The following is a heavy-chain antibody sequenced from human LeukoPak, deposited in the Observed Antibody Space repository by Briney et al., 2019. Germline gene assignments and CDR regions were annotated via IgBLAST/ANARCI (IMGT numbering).Heavy chain of an antibody. CDR1: GFTFSSYS. D-gene: IGHD2-2*01. Sequence: SGGSLRLSCAASGFTFSSYSMNWVRQAPGKGLEWVSSISSSSSSYIYYADSVKGRFTISRDNAKNSLYLQMNSLRAEDTAVYYCARNPWGDIVVVPAAIADYWGQGTLVTVSS. CDR3: ARNPWGDIVVVPAAIADY. CDR2: ISSSSSSYI. V-gene: IGHV3-21*01. J-gene: IGHJ4*02.